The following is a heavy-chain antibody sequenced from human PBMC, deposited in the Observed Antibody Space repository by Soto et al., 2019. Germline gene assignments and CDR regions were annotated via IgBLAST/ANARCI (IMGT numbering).Heavy chain of an antibody. J-gene: IGHJ4*02. CDR1: GFTFSSYA. D-gene: IGHD5-18*01. V-gene: IGHV3-23*01. Sequence: GGSLRLSCAAPGFTFSSYAMSWVRQAPGKGLEWVSAISGSGGSTYYADSVKGRFTIPRDNSKNTLYLQMNSLRAEATAVYYCATWGWIQPRHYFDYWGQGTLVTVSS. CDR3: ATWGWIQPRHYFDY. CDR2: ISGSGGST.